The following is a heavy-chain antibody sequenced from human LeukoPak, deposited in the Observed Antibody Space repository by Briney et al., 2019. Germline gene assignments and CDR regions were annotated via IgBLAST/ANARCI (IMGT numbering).Heavy chain of an antibody. J-gene: IGHJ5*02. CDR3: ARALGSNCSSTSCFNPNALNNWFDP. Sequence: SETLSLTCAVYGGSFSGYYWSWIRQPPGKGLEWIGEINHSGSTNYNPSLESRVTISVDTSKNQFSLKLSSVTAADTAVYYCARALGSNCSSTSCFNPNALNNWFDPWGQGTLVTVSS. D-gene: IGHD2-2*01. V-gene: IGHV4-34*01. CDR2: INHSGST. CDR1: GGSFSGYY.